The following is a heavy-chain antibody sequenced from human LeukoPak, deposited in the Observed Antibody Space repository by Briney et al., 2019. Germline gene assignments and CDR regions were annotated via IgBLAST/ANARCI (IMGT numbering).Heavy chain of an antibody. V-gene: IGHV3-15*07. Sequence: PGGSLRLSCAASGFTFSSYSMNWVRQAPGKGLEWVGRIKSKTDGGTTDYAAPVKGRFTISRDDSKNTLYLQMNSLKTEDTAVYYCTTATSQYYDFWSGYYSYWGQEPWSPSPQ. J-gene: IGHJ4*01. CDR1: GFTFSSYS. CDR2: IKSKTDGGTT. CDR3: TTATSQYYDFWSGYYSY. D-gene: IGHD3-3*01.